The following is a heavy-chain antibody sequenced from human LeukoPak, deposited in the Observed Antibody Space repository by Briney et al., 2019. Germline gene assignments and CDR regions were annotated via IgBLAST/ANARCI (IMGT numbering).Heavy chain of an antibody. Sequence: GGSLRLSCAASGFTFSSYGMHWVRQAPGKGLEWVAFIRYDGSNKYYADSVKGRFTISRDNSKSTLYLQMNSLRAEDTAVYYCAKGPYGDYADAFDYWGQGTLVTVSS. CDR1: GFTFSSYG. J-gene: IGHJ4*02. CDR2: IRYDGSNK. V-gene: IGHV3-30*02. D-gene: IGHD4-17*01. CDR3: AKGPYGDYADAFDY.